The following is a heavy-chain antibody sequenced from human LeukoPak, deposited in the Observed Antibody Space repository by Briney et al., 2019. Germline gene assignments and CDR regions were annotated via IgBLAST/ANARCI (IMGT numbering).Heavy chain of an antibody. CDR3: ARARSSYGYGDAFDI. D-gene: IGHD5-18*01. Sequence: GGSLRLSCAASGFTFSSYEMTWVRQAPGKGLEWVSSISSSGSTIYYADSVKGRFTISRDNAKNTLYLQMNSLRAEDTAAYYCARARSSYGYGDAFDIWGQGTMVTVSS. J-gene: IGHJ3*02. CDR1: GFTFSSYE. CDR2: ISSSGSTI. V-gene: IGHV3-48*03.